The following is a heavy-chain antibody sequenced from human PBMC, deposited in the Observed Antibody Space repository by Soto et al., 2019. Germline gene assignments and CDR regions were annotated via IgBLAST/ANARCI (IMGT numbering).Heavy chain of an antibody. Sequence: QVQLVESGGGVVQPGKSLRLSCAASGFTFRSYGMHWVRQAPGKGLEWVAVISYDGSNKYYGDSVKGRFTISRDNPKNTLFLQMNSLRAEDTAVYYCAKDTFIGGFDYWGQGTLVTVSS. V-gene: IGHV3-30*18. D-gene: IGHD3-3*01. CDR3: AKDTFIGGFDY. CDR1: GFTFRSYG. J-gene: IGHJ4*02. CDR2: ISYDGSNK.